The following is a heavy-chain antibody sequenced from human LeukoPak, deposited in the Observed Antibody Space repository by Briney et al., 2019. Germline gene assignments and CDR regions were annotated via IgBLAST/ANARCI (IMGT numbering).Heavy chain of an antibody. CDR1: GYTFTGYY. D-gene: IGHD2-2*01. CDR3: AAGPAAIHWYFDL. Sequence: ASVKLSCKASGYTFTGYYMHWVRQAPGQGLEWMGWINPNSGGTNYAQKFQGRVTMTRDTSISTAYMELSRLRSDDTAVYYCAAGPAAIHWYFDLWGRGTLVTVSS. CDR2: INPNSGGT. V-gene: IGHV1-2*02. J-gene: IGHJ2*01.